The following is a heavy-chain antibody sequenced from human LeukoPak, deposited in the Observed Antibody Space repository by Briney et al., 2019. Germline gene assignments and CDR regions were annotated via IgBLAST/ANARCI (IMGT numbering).Heavy chain of an antibody. CDR3: ARAKVVVVAATDFDY. D-gene: IGHD2-15*01. CDR2: IYHSGST. CDR1: GGSISSSNYY. J-gene: IGHJ4*02. V-gene: IGHV4-39*07. Sequence: PSETLSLTCTVSGGSISSSNYYWGWIRQPPGKGLEWIGSIYHSGSTYYNPSLKSRVTISVDTSKNQFSLKLSSVTAADTAVYYCARAKVVVVAATDFDYWGQGTLVTVSS.